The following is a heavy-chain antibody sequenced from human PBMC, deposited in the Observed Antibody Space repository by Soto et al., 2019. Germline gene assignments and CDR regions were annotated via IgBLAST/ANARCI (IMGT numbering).Heavy chain of an antibody. D-gene: IGHD6-6*01. V-gene: IGHV3-33*01. CDR3: ARDLVYSSSSGCDY. J-gene: IGHJ4*02. CDR1: GFTFSSYG. CDR2: IWYDGNNK. Sequence: QVQLVESGGGVVQPGRSLRLSCAASGFTFSSYGMHWVRQAPGKGLEWVSVIWYDGNNKNYAHSVKGRFTISRDNSKNTLYLQMNSLRVEDTAVYYCARDLVYSSSSGCDYWGQGTLVTVSS.